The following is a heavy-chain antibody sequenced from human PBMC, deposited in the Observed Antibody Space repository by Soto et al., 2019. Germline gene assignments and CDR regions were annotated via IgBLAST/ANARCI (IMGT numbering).Heavy chain of an antibody. V-gene: IGHV4-30-4*01. J-gene: IGHJ4*02. Sequence: SETLSLTCSVSGASVTSGDYYWNWTRQTPGTGLEWLGYMHDSGTTSYNPSLKSRVTISRDTSKNQFSLKLTSVSAADTAVYFCARGGLYDLWSGLFDWGQGIRVTVPQ. D-gene: IGHD3-3*01. CDR2: MHDSGTT. CDR1: GASVTSGDYY. CDR3: ARGGLYDLWSGLFD.